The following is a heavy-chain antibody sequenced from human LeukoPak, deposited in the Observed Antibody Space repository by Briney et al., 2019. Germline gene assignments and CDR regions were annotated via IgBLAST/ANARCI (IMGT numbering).Heavy chain of an antibody. V-gene: IGHV4-61*01. J-gene: IGHJ4*02. D-gene: IGHD6-19*01. Sequence: SETLSLTCTVSGGSVSSGSYYWSWIRQPPGKGLEWIGYIYYSGSTNYNPSLKSRVTISVDTSKNQFSLKLSSVTAADTAVYYCAREGGGSGWNYFDYWGQGTLVTVSS. CDR2: IYYSGST. CDR1: GGSVSSGSYY. CDR3: AREGGGSGWNYFDY.